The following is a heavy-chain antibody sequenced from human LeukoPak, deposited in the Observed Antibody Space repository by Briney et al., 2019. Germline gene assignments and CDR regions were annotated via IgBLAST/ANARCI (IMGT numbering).Heavy chain of an antibody. J-gene: IGHJ4*02. D-gene: IGHD3-16*02. CDR1: GGSIDSTNW. V-gene: IGHV4/OR15-8*01. Sequence: SETLSLTCDVSGGSIDSTNWWNWVRQPPGKGLEWIGEIHHDGRVNYNPSLKSRVTLSVDKSKNQFSLRLNSVTAADTAMYYCARSHDHLWGNYPDYWGQGTLVTVSS. CDR3: ARSHDHLWGNYPDY. CDR2: IHHDGRV.